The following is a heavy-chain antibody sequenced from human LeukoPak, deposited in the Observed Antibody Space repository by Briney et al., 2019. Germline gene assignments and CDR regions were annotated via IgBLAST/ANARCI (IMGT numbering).Heavy chain of an antibody. Sequence: GGSLRLSCAASGFTVSSYGMQCVRQAPGKGLEWVGVIWYGGSNKYYADCGKGRFTITRDNSKHTLYLQMNSIRAEDTAVYYCARNNLPYYDILTGDLDYWGQGTLVTVSS. V-gene: IGHV3-33*01. D-gene: IGHD3-9*01. CDR1: GFTVSSYG. CDR3: ARNNLPYYDILTGDLDY. J-gene: IGHJ4*02. CDR2: IWYGGSNK.